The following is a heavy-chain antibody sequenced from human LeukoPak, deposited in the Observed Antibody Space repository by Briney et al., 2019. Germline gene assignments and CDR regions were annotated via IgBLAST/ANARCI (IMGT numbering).Heavy chain of an antibody. CDR3: ARGHVGSWYLVDY. V-gene: IGHV1-2*04. J-gene: IGHJ4*02. Sequence: ASVKVSCKASGYTFTGYYMHWVRQAPGQGLEWMGWINPNSGGTNYAQKFQGWVTMTRDTSISTAYMELSSLRSDDTAVYYCARGHVGSWYLVDYWGQGTLVTVSS. CDR1: GYTFTGYY. D-gene: IGHD6-13*01. CDR2: INPNSGGT.